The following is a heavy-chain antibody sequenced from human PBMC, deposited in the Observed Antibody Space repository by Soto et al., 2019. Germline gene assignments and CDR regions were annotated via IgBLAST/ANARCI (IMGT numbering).Heavy chain of an antibody. CDR2: VGGSGGDT. CDR3: ATRTSRGRADY. D-gene: IGHD3-16*01. V-gene: IGHV3-23*01. CDR1: GFPFSSYA. Sequence: GGSLRLSCVASGFPFSSYAMSWVRQAPGKGLEWISAVGGSGGDTYYADSVKGRFTVSRDNAENTLYLQLNSLRVEDTAIYYCATRTSRGRADYGDQRIFVTVSS. J-gene: IGHJ4*02.